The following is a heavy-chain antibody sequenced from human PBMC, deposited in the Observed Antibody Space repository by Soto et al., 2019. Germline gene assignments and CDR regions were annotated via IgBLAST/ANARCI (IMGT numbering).Heavy chain of an antibody. Sequence: GGSLRLSCAASGFTFSDYYMSWIRQAPGKGLEWVSYISSSSSYTNYADSVKGRFTISRDNAKNSLYLQMNSLRAEDTAVYYCARDPEGVLRFLEWLSPFYGMDVWGQGTTVTVSS. J-gene: IGHJ6*02. CDR1: GFTFSDYY. CDR2: ISSSSSYT. D-gene: IGHD3-3*01. CDR3: ARDPEGVLRFLEWLSPFYGMDV. V-gene: IGHV3-11*06.